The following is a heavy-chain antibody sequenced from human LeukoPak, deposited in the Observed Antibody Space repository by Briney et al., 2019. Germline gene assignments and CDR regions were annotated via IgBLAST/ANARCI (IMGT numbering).Heavy chain of an antibody. Sequence: SETLSLTCTVSGGSISSYYWSWIRQPAGKGLEWIGRIYTSGSTNYNPSLKSRVTMSVDTSKNQFSLKLSSVTAADTAVYYCGRRTFYDTLTGYKYWYFDLWGRGTLVTVSS. CDR1: GGSISSYY. V-gene: IGHV4-4*07. J-gene: IGHJ2*01. CDR3: GRRTFYDTLTGYKYWYFDL. CDR2: IYTSGST. D-gene: IGHD3-9*01.